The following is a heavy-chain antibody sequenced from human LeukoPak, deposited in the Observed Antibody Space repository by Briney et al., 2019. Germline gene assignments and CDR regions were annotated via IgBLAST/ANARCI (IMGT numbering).Heavy chain of an antibody. CDR2: IIPIIGIT. V-gene: IGHV1-69*04. D-gene: IGHD1-14*01. CDR1: GGTFSSDA. CDR3: AREQSRYYFDY. Sequence: SVKVSCKASGGTFSSDAISWVRQARGRGLDWMGRIIPIIGITNYAQMFQGRVTITADKSTSTAYMELSSLRSEDTAVYYCAREQSRYYFDYWGQGALVTVSS. J-gene: IGHJ4*02.